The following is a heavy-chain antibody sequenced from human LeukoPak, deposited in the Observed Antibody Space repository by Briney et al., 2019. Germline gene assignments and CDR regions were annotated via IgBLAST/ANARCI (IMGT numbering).Heavy chain of an antibody. CDR2: ISSSGSTM. V-gene: IGHV3-48*03. CDR1: GFDFTNYD. Sequence: GGSLRLSCAASGFDFTNYDMNWVRQAPGKGLEWITYISSSGSTMYYAHSVKGRFTVSRDNAKSSLYLQMNSLRAEDTAVYYCARGGYNNYMNAWGQGALVTVSS. D-gene: IGHD4-11*01. J-gene: IGHJ5*02. CDR3: ARGGYNNYMNA.